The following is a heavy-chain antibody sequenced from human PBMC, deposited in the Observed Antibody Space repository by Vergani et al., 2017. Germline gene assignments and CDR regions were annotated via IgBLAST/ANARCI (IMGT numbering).Heavy chain of an antibody. D-gene: IGHD1-26*01. V-gene: IGHV3-21*01. CDR3: ARAIVGATDDY. CDR1: GFTFSSYS. CDR2: ISSSSSYI. J-gene: IGHJ4*02. Sequence: EVQLVESGGGLVKPGGSLRLSCAASGFTFSSYSMNWVRQAPGKGLEWVSSISSSSSYIYYADSVKGRFTISRDNAKSSLYLQMNSLRAEDTAVYYCARAIVGATDDYWGQGTLVTVSS.